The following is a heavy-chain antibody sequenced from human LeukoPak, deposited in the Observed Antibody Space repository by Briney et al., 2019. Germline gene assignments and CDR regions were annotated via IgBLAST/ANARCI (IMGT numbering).Heavy chain of an antibody. Sequence: ASVKVSCKASGGTFSSYAISWVRQAPGQGLEWMGGIIPIFGTANYAQKFQGRVTITADESTSTAYMELSSLRSEDTAVYYCAGGYCSSTSCYNNWFDPWGQGTLVTVSS. V-gene: IGHV1-69*13. D-gene: IGHD2-2*02. J-gene: IGHJ5*02. CDR1: GGTFSSYA. CDR2: IIPIFGTA. CDR3: AGGYCSSTSCYNNWFDP.